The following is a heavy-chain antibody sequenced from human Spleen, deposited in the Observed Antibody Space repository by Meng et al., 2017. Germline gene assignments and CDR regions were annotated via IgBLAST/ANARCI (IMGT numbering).Heavy chain of an antibody. J-gene: IGHJ5*02. CDR3: ARGDSGWYTGWDWFDP. CDR2: INHSGST. V-gene: IGHV4-34*01. CDR1: VGSFSGYY. Sequence: QTQPWGQGRCKPSETLPLTCAVHVGSFSGYYWSCIRQPPGKGLDWIGEINHSGSTNYNPSLKSRVTISVDTSKNQFSLKLSSVTAADTAVYYCARGDSGWYTGWDWFDPWGQGTLVTVSS. D-gene: IGHD6-19*01.